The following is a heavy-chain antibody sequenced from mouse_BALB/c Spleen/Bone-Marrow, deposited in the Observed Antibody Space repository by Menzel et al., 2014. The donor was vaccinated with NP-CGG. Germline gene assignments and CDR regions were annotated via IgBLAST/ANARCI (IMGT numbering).Heavy chain of an antibody. V-gene: IGHV1-47*01. J-gene: IGHJ3*01. Sequence: VKLMESGAELVKPGASVKMSCKAFGYTFTTYPIERMKQNHGKSLEWIGNFHPYNDDTNYNEKFRGKAKLTVERSSGTVYLELSRLTSDDSAVYYCARGGGFAYWGQGTLVTVSA. CDR2: FHPYNDDT. CDR3: ARGGGFAY. CDR1: GYTFTTYP.